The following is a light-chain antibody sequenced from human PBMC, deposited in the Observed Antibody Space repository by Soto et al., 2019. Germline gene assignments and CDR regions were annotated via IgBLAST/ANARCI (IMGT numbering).Light chain of an antibody. J-gene: IGKJ1*01. V-gene: IGKV3-20*01. CDR2: GAS. CDR3: QQYSSLWT. CDR1: QSVTSY. Sequence: EIVLTQSPGSLSLSPGDRATLSCRASQSVTSYLAWYQQKPGQAPRLLIYGASSRATGIPDRFSGSGSGTDFTLSTSRLEPEDFAVYYCQQYSSLWTFGQGTKVDIK.